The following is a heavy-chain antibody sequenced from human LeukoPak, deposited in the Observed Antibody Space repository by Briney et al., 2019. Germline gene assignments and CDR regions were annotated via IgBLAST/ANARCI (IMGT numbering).Heavy chain of an antibody. CDR3: ARASSVASIDY. D-gene: IGHD2-21*01. CDR1: GFTFSSYA. Sequence: GGSLRLSCAASGFTFSSYAMHWVRQAPGKGLEWVAVISYDGSNKYYADSVKGRFTISRDDSKNTLYLQMNSLRAGDTAVYYCARASSVASIDYWGQGTLVTVSS. V-gene: IGHV3-30*04. J-gene: IGHJ4*02. CDR2: ISYDGSNK.